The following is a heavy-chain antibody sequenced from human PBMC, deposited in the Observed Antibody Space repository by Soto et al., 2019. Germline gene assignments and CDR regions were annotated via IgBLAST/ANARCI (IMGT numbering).Heavy chain of an antibody. Sequence: EVNLLESGGGLVQPGGSLRLSCAASGFTFSSYGMNWVRQAPGKGLEWVSGISGSGGATYYADSVKGRFTISRDNSKNTLFLQLNSLRAEDTAVYYCAKGLVNCGMDVWGQGTTVTVSS. CDR2: ISGSGGAT. D-gene: IGHD6-6*01. CDR3: AKGLVNCGMDV. J-gene: IGHJ6*02. CDR1: GFTFSSYG. V-gene: IGHV3-23*01.